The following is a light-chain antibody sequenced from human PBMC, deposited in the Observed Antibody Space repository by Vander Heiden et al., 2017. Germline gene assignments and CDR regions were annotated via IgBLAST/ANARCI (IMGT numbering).Light chain of an antibody. J-gene: IGKJ3*01. Sequence: EIVLTQSPGTLSLSPGERATLSCRASQSVSSSYLAWYQQRAGQAPRLLIYGASSSATPIPDRFSGSGSGTDFTLTISRLEPEAFAVYYCHRDSSSRFTFGPGTKVDIK. CDR2: GAS. CDR3: HRDSSSRFT. V-gene: IGKV3-20*01. CDR1: QSVSSSY.